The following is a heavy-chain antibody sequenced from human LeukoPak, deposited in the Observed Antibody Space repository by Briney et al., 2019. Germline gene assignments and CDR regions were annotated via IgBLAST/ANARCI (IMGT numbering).Heavy chain of an antibody. CDR3: ARSRWLQLTFDY. J-gene: IGHJ4*02. CDR2: IYYSGST. D-gene: IGHD5-24*01. CDR1: GGSMSSSNW. Sequence: PSGTLSLTCAVSGGSMSSSNWWSWVRQPPGKGLEWIGYIYYSGSTNYNPSLKSRVTISVDTSKNQFSLKLSSVTAADTAVYYCARSRWLQLTFDYWGQGTLVTVSS. V-gene: IGHV4-4*02.